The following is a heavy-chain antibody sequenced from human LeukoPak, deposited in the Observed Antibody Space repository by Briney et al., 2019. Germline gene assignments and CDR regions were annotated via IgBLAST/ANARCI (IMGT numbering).Heavy chain of an antibody. V-gene: IGHV4-61*01. CDR3: ARGRYSYGPGGFDY. J-gene: IGHJ4*02. D-gene: IGHD5-18*01. CDR1: GGSISSSSYY. Sequence: PSETLSLTCTVSGGSISSSSYYWSWIRQPPGKGLEWIGYIYYSGSTNYNPSLKSRVTISVDTSKNQFSLKLSSVTAADTAVYYCARGRYSYGPGGFDYWGQGTLVTVSS. CDR2: IYYSGST.